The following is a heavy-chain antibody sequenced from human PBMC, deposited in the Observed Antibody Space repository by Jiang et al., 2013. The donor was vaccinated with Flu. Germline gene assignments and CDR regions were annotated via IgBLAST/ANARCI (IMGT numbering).Heavy chain of an antibody. V-gene: IGHV4-39*07. J-gene: IGHJ3*02. CDR3: ARWGAKAVAGPGDAFDI. CDR1: GGSISSSSYY. D-gene: IGHD6-19*01. Sequence: GLVKPSETLSLTCTVSGGSISSSSYYWGWIRQPPGKGLEWIGSIYYSGSTYYNPSLKSRVTISVDTSKNQFSLKLSSVTAADTAVYYCARWGAKAVAGPGDAFDIWGQGTMVTVSS. CDR2: IYYSGST.